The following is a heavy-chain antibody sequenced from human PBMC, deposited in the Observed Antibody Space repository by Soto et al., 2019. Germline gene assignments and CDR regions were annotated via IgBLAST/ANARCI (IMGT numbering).Heavy chain of an antibody. CDR3: ARDLGTTIAGPPRRETYGWLDP. Sequence: QVQLVQSGAEGKRPGSSVKLSCKASGGTFTYYGISWVRQAPGQGLEWMGGISPIIGPATYAQKFEGRVTITADQSTSKAYMELSSLGYEDTALYSCARDLGTTIAGPPRRETYGWLDPWGQGTLVTVSS. CDR2: ISPIIGPA. D-gene: IGHD3-22*01. J-gene: IGHJ5*02. CDR1: GGTFTYYG. V-gene: IGHV1-69*01.